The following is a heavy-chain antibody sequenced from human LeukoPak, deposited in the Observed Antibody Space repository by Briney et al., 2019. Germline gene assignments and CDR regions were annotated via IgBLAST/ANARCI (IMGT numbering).Heavy chain of an antibody. CDR3: ARVAWIGVRWFDP. Sequence: ASVKVSCKASGYTFTSYDINWVRQATGQGLEWMGWMNPNSGNTGSAQKFQGRVTITRNTSISTAYMELSSLRSEDTAVYYCARVAWIGVRWFDPWGQGTLVTVSS. D-gene: IGHD5-12*01. CDR2: MNPNSGNT. J-gene: IGHJ5*02. V-gene: IGHV1-8*03. CDR1: GYTFTSYD.